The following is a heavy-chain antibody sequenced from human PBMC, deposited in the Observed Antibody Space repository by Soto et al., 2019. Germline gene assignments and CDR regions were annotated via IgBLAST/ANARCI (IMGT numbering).Heavy chain of an antibody. J-gene: IGHJ1*01. CDR3: ANTGARDTIVGVQP. Sequence: GGSLRLSCAASGFTFSSYAMSWVRQAPGKGLEWVSAISGSGGSTFYADSVKGRFTISRDNSKNTLYLQMYSLRAEDTAVYYCANTGARDTIVGVQPCGQGTLVTVSS. CDR1: GFTFSSYA. CDR2: ISGSGGST. D-gene: IGHD2-2*01. V-gene: IGHV3-23*01.